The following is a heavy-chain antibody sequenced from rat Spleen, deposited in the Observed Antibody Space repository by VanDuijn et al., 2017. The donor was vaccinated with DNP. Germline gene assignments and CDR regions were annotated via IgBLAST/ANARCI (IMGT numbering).Heavy chain of an antibody. CDR2: VSYDGART. V-gene: IGHV5-7*01. J-gene: IGHJ3*01. CDR3: ARHLKPLTTRVPFAY. D-gene: IGHD1-4*01. CDR1: GFTFSYSG. Sequence: EVQLVESGGGLVQPGRSMKLSCAASGFTFSYSGMAWVRQVPKKGLEWVAYVSYDGARTYYRDSVKGRFTISRDNAKSTLYVQMDSLRSEDTATYYCARHLKPLTTRVPFAYWGQGTLVTVSS.